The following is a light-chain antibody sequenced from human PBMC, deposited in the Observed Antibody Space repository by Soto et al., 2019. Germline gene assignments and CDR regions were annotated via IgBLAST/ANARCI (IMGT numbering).Light chain of an antibody. V-gene: IGLV2-14*01. CDR1: SSDVGGYNY. CDR2: EVS. CDR3: SSYTSGSTVV. J-gene: IGLJ2*01. Sequence: QSALTQPASVSGSPGQSITISCTGTSSDVGGYNYVSWYQHHPGKAPKLMIYEVSNRPSGVSNRFSGSKSGNTASLTFSGLQAEDEADYYCSSYTSGSTVVFGGGTKLTVL.